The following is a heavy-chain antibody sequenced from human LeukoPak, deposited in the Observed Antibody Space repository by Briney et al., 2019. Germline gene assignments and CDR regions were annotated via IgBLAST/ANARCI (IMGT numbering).Heavy chain of an antibody. V-gene: IGHV7-4-1*02. D-gene: IGHD6-13*01. CDR2: INTNTGNP. CDR3: ARDLNMVGYRSSWSASVA. Sequence: ASVKVSCKASGYTFTSYAMNWVRQAPGQGLEWMGWINTNTGNPTYAQGFTGRFVFSLDTSVSTAYLQISSLKAEDTAVYYCARDLNMVGYRSSWSASVAWGQGTLVTVSS. J-gene: IGHJ5*02. CDR1: GYTFTSYA.